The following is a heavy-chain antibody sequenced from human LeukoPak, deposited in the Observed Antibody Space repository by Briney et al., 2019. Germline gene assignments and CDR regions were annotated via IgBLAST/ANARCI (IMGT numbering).Heavy chain of an antibody. CDR1: GFSFSVYW. D-gene: IGHD3-22*01. CDR2: IKQDGSDK. CDR3: ATPLDYYDSSGYHQGGD. J-gene: IGHJ4*02. V-gene: IGHV3-7*03. Sequence: PGGSLRLSCAASGFSFSVYWMSWVRQTPGKGLQWVANIKQDGSDKNYVDSVRGRFTISRDNAKNSLYLQMNSLRAEDTAVYYCATPLDYYDSSGYHQGGDWGQGTLVTVSS.